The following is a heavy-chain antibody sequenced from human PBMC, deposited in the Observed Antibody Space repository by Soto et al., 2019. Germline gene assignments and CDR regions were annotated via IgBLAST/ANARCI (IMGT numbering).Heavy chain of an antibody. CDR2: IYFGGNT. CDR3: AGYSSGWYVY. CDR1: YGYLISIRYY. V-gene: IGHV4-39*07. J-gene: IGHJ4*02. Sequence: SETLSLTRAVSYGYLISIRYYWVWLPQPPGKGLEWIGSIYFGGNTNYNASLKSRVTIPVDTSKNQFSLKLSAVTAADTAVYYCAGYSSGWYVYWGQGTLVTVSS. D-gene: IGHD6-19*01.